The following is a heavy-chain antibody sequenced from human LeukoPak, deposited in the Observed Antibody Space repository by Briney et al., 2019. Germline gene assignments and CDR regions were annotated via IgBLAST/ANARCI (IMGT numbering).Heavy chain of an antibody. D-gene: IGHD1-26*01. V-gene: IGHV1-69*08. J-gene: IGHJ5*02. CDR1: GGTLNSHT. CDR3: TRVNLRGSQYTWFDP. Sequence: SVKVSCKASGGTLNSHTFSWVRQPPAQGLEWVGMITSIIDSAKYAQNFQDRLSIIADKYTSTLYLAVSSQRSEETAVYFCTRVNLRGSQYTWFDPWGQGTLVTVPS. CDR2: ITSIIDSA.